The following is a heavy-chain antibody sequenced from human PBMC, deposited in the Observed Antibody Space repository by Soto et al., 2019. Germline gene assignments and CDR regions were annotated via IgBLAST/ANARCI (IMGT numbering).Heavy chain of an antibody. J-gene: IGHJ4*02. Sequence: GGSLRLSCAASGFTFSSYGMHWVRQAPGKGLGWVAVISYDGSSKYYAGSVKGRFTISRDNSKNTLYLQMNSLRAEDTAVYYCAKAYYYGSASPHFPWGQGPLVTVSS. D-gene: IGHD3-10*01. CDR3: AKAYYYGSASPHFP. CDR1: GFTFSSYG. CDR2: ISYDGSSK. V-gene: IGHV3-30*18.